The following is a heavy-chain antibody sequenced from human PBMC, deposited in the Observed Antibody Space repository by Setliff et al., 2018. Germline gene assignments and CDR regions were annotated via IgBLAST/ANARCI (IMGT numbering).Heavy chain of an antibody. V-gene: IGHV1-46*01. J-gene: IGHJ6*02. D-gene: IGHD4-17*01. Sequence: ASVKVSCKASGYTFTSYYMHWVRQAPGQGLEWMGIINPSGGSTSYAQKFQGRVTMTRDTSTSTAYMELRSLRSDDTAVYYCARDPREGDYGDSYAAYYYYGMDVWGQGTTVTVSS. CDR1: GYTFTSYY. CDR3: ARDPREGDYGDSYAAYYYYGMDV. CDR2: INPSGGST.